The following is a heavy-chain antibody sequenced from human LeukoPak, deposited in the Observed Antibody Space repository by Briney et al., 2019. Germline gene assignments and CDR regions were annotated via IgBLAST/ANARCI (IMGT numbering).Heavy chain of an antibody. V-gene: IGHV3-15*01. CDR2: IKSKADGGTI. CDR1: GFTFSDAW. CDR3: SYYYDSSGYVDY. Sequence: GGSLRLSCAASGFTFSDAWMNWVRQAPGKGLEWVGRIKSKADGGTIDYAAPVKGRFTISRDDSKNTVYMQMNSLKTEDTAVYYCSYYYDSSGYVDYWGQGTLVTVSS. J-gene: IGHJ4*02. D-gene: IGHD3-22*01.